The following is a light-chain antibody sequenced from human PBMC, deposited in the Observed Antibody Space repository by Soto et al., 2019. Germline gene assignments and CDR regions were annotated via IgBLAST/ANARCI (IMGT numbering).Light chain of an antibody. Sequence: DIQMTQSPSTLSASVGDRVTITCRASQSISTWLAWYQQKPGKAPNLLIYGAYSLESGVSSRYSGSGSGTDFNLNISSMQPADFASYYCQQYNGHFGQGTKLEI. CDR2: GAY. J-gene: IGKJ2*01. CDR3: QQYNGH. CDR1: QSISTW. V-gene: IGKV1-5*01.